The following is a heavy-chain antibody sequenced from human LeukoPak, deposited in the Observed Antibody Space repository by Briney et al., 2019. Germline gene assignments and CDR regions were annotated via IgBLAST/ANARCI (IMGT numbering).Heavy chain of an antibody. CDR2: IYSSGMT. D-gene: IGHD4-17*01. CDR3: ARDLYGVSHDY. V-gene: IGHV3-53*01. J-gene: IGHJ4*02. Sequence: GGSLRLSCAAAGFTVSSNYMSWVRQAPGKGLEWVSVIYSSGMTYYADSVKGRFTISRDNSKNTLYLHMNSLRAEDTAVYYCARDLYGVSHDYWGQGTLVTVSS. CDR1: GFTVSSNY.